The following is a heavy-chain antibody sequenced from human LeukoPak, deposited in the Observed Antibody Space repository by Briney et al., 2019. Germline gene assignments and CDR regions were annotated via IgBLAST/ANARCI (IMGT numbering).Heavy chain of an antibody. Sequence: GGSLRLSCAASGFQFSTYGMHWVRQAPGKGLEWVGVIWYDGSNKIYVESVKGRFTISRDNSKNTLYLQMNSLRAEDTAVYYCARDRSWGSQCYFDYWGQGTLVTVSS. D-gene: IGHD7-27*01. CDR2: IWYDGSNK. CDR1: GFQFSTYG. CDR3: ARDRSWGSQCYFDY. J-gene: IGHJ4*02. V-gene: IGHV3-33*01.